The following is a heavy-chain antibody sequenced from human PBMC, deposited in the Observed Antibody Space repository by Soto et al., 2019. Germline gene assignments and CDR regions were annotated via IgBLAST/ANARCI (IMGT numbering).Heavy chain of an antibody. Sequence: GGSLRLSCAASGFTFNSYWMSWVRQAPGKGLEWVANIKQDGSEKYYVDSVKGRFTISRDNAKNSLYLQMNSLRAEDTAVYYRARSESSGYYGPNFQHWGQGTLVTVSS. J-gene: IGHJ1*01. V-gene: IGHV3-7*01. CDR3: ARSESSGYYGPNFQH. CDR1: GFTFNSYW. CDR2: IKQDGSEK. D-gene: IGHD3-22*01.